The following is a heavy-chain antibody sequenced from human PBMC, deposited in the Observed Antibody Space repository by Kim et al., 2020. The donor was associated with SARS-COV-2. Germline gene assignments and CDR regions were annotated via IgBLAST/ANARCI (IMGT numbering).Heavy chain of an antibody. V-gene: IGHV3-23*01. Sequence: GGSLRLSCAASGFTFSSYAMSWVRQAPGKGLEWVSAISGSGGSTYYADSVKGRFTISRDNSKNTLYLQMNSLRAEDTAVYYCAKGPYDYVWGSYPGSVDYWGQGTLVTVSS. J-gene: IGHJ4*02. CDR1: GFTFSSYA. CDR2: ISGSGGST. D-gene: IGHD3-16*02. CDR3: AKGPYDYVWGSYPGSVDY.